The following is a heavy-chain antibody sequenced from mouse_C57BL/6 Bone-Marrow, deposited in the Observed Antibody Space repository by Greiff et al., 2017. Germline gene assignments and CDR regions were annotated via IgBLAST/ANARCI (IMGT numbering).Heavy chain of an antibody. Sequence: QVQLKQPGAELVKPGASVKLSCKASGYTFTSYWTHWVKQRTGRGPEWIGRIDPNSGGTKYNEKFKSKATLTVDKPSSTAYMQLSSLTSEDSAVYYCARSPYYYGSRYWYFNVWGTGTTGTVSS. CDR2: IDPNSGGT. CDR1: GYTFTSYW. V-gene: IGHV1-72*01. J-gene: IGHJ1*03. D-gene: IGHD1-1*01. CDR3: ARSPYYYGSRYWYFNV.